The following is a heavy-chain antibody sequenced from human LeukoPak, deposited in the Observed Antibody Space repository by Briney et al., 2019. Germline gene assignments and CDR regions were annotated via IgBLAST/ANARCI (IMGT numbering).Heavy chain of an antibody. CDR1: GYTFTGYY. Sequence: ASVKVSCKASGYTFTGYYMHWVRQAPGQGLEWMGWINPNSGGTNYAQKFQGRVTMTRDTSISTAYMELSRLRSDDTAVYYCARGEGVVIRGFFQHWGQGTLVTVSS. V-gene: IGHV1-2*02. D-gene: IGHD3-3*01. CDR2: INPNSGGT. J-gene: IGHJ1*01. CDR3: ARGEGVVIRGFFQH.